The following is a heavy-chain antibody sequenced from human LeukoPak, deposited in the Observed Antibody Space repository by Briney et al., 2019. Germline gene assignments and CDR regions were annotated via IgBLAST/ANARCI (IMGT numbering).Heavy chain of an antibody. V-gene: IGHV3-11*01. CDR2: ISSSGSTI. D-gene: IGHD2-2*01. Sequence: GGSLRLSCAASGFTFSDYYMSWIRQAPGKGLEWVSYISSSGSTIYYADSVKGRFTISRDNAKNSLYLQMNSLRAEDTAVYYCARLTIVVVPAAISRWFDPWGQGTLVTVSS. J-gene: IGHJ5*02. CDR3: ARLTIVVVPAAISRWFDP. CDR1: GFTFSDYY.